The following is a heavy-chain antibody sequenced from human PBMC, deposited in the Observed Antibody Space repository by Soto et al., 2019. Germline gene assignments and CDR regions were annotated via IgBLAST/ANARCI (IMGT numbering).Heavy chain of an antibody. CDR1: GFTFSSYW. V-gene: IGHV3-74*01. CDR3: ARESGAAAFDY. J-gene: IGHJ4*02. Sequence: GGSLRLSCAASGFTFSSYWMHWVRQAPGKGLVWVSRINSDGSSTSYADSVKGRFTISRDNAKNTLYLQMNSLRAEDTAAYYCARESGAAAFDYWGQGTLVTVSS. CDR2: INSDGSST. D-gene: IGHD6-13*01.